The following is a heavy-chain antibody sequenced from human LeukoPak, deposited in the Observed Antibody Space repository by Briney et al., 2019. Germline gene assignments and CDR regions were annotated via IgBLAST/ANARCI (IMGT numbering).Heavy chain of an antibody. CDR2: IYYSGST. Sequence: PSETLSLTCTVSGGSISSSSYYWGWIRQPPGKGLEWIGSIYYSGSTYYNPSLKSRVTISVDTSKNRFSLKLSSVTAADTAVYYCARHQKDYVWGSYRFDYWGQGTLVTVSS. J-gene: IGHJ4*02. D-gene: IGHD3-16*02. V-gene: IGHV4-39*01. CDR1: GGSISSSSYY. CDR3: ARHQKDYVWGSYRFDY.